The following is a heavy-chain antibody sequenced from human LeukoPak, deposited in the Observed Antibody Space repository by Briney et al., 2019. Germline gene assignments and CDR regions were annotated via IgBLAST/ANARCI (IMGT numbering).Heavy chain of an antibody. CDR2: INHSGST. J-gene: IGHJ6*03. CDR3: ARVVPDFWSGYYYYYYYYMDV. CDR1: GGSFSGYY. V-gene: IGHV4-34*01. D-gene: IGHD3-3*01. Sequence: SHTLSLTCAVYGGSFSGYYWSWIRQPRGKALEWIGEINHSGSTNYNPSLNSRVTISVDTSKNQFSLKLSSVTAADTAVYYCARVVPDFWSGYYYYYYYYMDVWGKGTTATVSS.